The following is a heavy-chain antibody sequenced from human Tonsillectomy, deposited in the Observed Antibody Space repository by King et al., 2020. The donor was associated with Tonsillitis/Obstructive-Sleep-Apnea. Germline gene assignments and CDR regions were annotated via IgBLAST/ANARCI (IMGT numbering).Heavy chain of an antibody. V-gene: IGHV5-10-1*01. D-gene: IGHD4-17*01. J-gene: IGHJ4*02. CDR3: ARLDYEEGSNY. CDR2: IDPRDSYP. CDR1: GYSVTSYW. Sequence: QLVQSGAEVKKPGESLRIACKGSGYSVTSYWISWVCQMPGKVLEWMGRIDPRDSYPNYSPPFQGHVTISADKSLSTAYLQWSSLKASDTAMYYCARLDYEEGSNYWGQGTLVTVSS.